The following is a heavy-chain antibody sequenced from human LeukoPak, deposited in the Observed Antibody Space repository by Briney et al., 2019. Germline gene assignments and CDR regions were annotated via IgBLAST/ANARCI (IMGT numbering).Heavy chain of an antibody. Sequence: PSENLSLTCTVSGGSFSSGSYYWSWIRQPPGKGLEWIGYIYYSGSTNYNPSLKSRVTISVDTSKNQFSLKLSSVTAADTAVYYCARVGGTYQQYYFDYWGQGALVTVSS. V-gene: IGHV4-61*01. CDR1: GGSFSSGSYY. CDR2: IYYSGST. CDR3: ARVGGTYQQYYFDY. D-gene: IGHD1-26*01. J-gene: IGHJ4*02.